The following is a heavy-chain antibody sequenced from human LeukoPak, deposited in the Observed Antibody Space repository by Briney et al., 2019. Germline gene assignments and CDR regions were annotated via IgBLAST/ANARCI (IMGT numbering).Heavy chain of an antibody. J-gene: IGHJ5*02. CDR2: IYSGGST. V-gene: IGHV3-66*01. CDR3: ARGGISSWSQANWFDP. Sequence: GGSLRLSCAASGFTFSGYWMDWVRQTPGKGLEWVSVIYSGGSTYYADSVKGRFTISRDNSKNTLYLQMNSLRAEDTAVYYCARGGISSWSQANWFDPWGQGTLVTVSS. D-gene: IGHD6-13*01. CDR1: GFTFSGYW.